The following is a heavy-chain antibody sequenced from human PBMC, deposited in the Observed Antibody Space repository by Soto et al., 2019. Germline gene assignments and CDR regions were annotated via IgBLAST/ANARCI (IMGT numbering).Heavy chain of an antibody. Sequence: QVHLVQSGAEVKKPGSSVKVSCKASGGSFSNYIFPWVRQAPGQGLEWMGGTIPMFATAQYAQKLQGRVTISADESTSTVYMDLTSLRSDDTAVYYCARGLFGQQWLVGFDTWGQGTLVTVSS. CDR3: ARGLFGQQWLVGFDT. CDR1: GGSFSNYI. J-gene: IGHJ4*02. V-gene: IGHV1-69*19. D-gene: IGHD6-19*01. CDR2: TIPMFATA.